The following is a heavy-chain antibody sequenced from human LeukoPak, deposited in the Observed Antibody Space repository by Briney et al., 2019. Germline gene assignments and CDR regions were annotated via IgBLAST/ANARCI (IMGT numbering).Heavy chain of an antibody. V-gene: IGHV3-48*01. J-gene: IGHJ6*02. CDR3: ARDPPHGMDV. CDR2: ISSTSSTI. CDR1: GFTFANYN. Sequence: GGSLRPSCAASGFTFANYNFNWVRQAPGEGLEWVSYISSTSSTIYYADSMKGRFTISRDNAKNSLYLQMNSLRAEDTAVYYCARDPPHGMDVWGQGTTVTVSS.